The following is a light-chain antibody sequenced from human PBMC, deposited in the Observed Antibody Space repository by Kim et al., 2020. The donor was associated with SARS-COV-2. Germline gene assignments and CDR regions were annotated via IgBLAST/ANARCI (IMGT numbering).Light chain of an antibody. CDR2: GAS. CDR1: QSISRN. J-gene: IGKJ5*01. V-gene: IGKV3-20*01. Sequence: EIVLTQSPGILSLSPGERATLSCRASQSISRNLVWYQQKPGQDPRLLIYGASTRATGIPDRFSGSGSVTDFSLTISRLETEDFAVYYCLVYGGSPLFVTFGQGTRLEIK. CDR3: LVYGGSPLFVT.